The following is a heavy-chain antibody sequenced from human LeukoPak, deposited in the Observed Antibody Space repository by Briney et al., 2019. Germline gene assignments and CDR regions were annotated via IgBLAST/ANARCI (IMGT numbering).Heavy chain of an antibody. CDR2: IKQDGSEK. CDR3: ARSNDFWSGYYRYFDY. CDR1: GFTFSGYW. J-gene: IGHJ4*02. Sequence: QPGGSLRLSCAASGFTFSGYWMSWVRQAPGKGLEWVANIKQDGSEKYYVDSVKGRFTISRDNAKNSLYLQMNSLRAEDTAVYYCARSNDFWSGYYRYFDYWGQGTLVTVSS. V-gene: IGHV3-7*01. D-gene: IGHD3-3*01.